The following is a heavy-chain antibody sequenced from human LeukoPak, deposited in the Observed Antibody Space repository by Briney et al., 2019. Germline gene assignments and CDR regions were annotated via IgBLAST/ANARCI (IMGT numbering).Heavy chain of an antibody. CDR3: ARVGSSSYIYYMDV. J-gene: IGHJ6*03. Sequence: GGSLRLSCAASGFTFSSYSMNWVRQAPGKGLEWGSYISSSSSTIYYADSVKGRFTISRDNAKNSLYLQMNSLRAEDTAVYYCARVGSSSYIYYMDVWGKGTTVTVSS. CDR1: GFTFSSYS. V-gene: IGHV3-48*04. CDR2: ISSSSSTI. D-gene: IGHD2-2*02.